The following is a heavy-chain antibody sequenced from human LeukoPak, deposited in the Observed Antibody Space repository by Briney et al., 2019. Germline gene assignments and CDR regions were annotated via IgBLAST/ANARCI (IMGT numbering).Heavy chain of an antibody. V-gene: IGHV4-59*12. J-gene: IGHJ5*02. D-gene: IGHD3-3*01. CDR1: GGSISSYY. CDR2: IYYSGST. Sequence: SETLSLTCTVSGGSISSYYWSWIRQPPGKGLEWIGYIYYSGSTYYNPSLKSRVTISVDTSKNQFSLKLSSVTAADTAVYYCARVTISRIDPRTAFDPWGQGTLVTVSS. CDR3: ARVTISRIDPRTAFDP.